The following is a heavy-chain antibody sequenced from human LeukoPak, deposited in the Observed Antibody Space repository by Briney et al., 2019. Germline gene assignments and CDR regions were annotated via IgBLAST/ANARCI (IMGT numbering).Heavy chain of an antibody. J-gene: IGHJ4*02. D-gene: IGHD2-15*01. CDR1: GLTFSDHA. V-gene: IGHV3-23*01. CDR2: ISGSGDSS. Sequence: GGSLRLSCAAYGLTFSDHAMSWVRQAPGKGLEWVSVISGSGDSSYSADSVKGRFTISRDNSKNTLYLQMNSLRAEDTAVYYCAKEGGWEYCSGGSCPFDYWGQGTLVTVSS. CDR3: AKEGGWEYCSGGSCPFDY.